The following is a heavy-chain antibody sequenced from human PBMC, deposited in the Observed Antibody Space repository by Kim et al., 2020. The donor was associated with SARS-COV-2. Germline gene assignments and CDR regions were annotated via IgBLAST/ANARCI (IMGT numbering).Heavy chain of an antibody. J-gene: IGHJ4*02. CDR1: GFTFGDYA. V-gene: IGHV3-49*03. CDR3: TRDVHGSGSEYYFDY. CDR2: IRSKAYGGTT. D-gene: IGHD3-10*01. Sequence: GGSLRLSCTASGFTFGDYAMSWFRQAPGKGLEWVGFIRSKAYGGTTEYAASVKGRFTISRDDSKSIAYLQMNSLKTEDTAVYYCTRDVHGSGSEYYFDYWGQGTLVTVSS.